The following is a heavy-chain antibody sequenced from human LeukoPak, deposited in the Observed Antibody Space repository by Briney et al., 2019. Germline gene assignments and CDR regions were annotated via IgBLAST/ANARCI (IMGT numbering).Heavy chain of an antibody. D-gene: IGHD3-22*01. CDR1: GFTFDDYS. CDR3: TRDLRIAMIADAFDP. J-gene: IGHJ3*01. Sequence: GGSLRFSCAASGFTFDDYSMNWVRQAPGKGLEWVSFISSSSGYIFYADSMKGRFTISRDNAKNSLYLQMNSLRAEDTAIYYCTRDLRIAMIADAFDPWGQGTMVTVSS. CDR2: ISSSSGYI. V-gene: IGHV3-21*01.